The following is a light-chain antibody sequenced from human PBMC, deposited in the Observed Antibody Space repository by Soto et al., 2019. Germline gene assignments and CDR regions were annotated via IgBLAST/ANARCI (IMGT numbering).Light chain of an antibody. CDR1: SSDVGGYNY. CDR2: DVS. CDR3: CSYAGSYTV. J-gene: IGLJ2*01. Sequence: QSVLTQPRSVSGSPGQSVTISCTGTSSDVGGYNYVSWYQQHPGKAPKLMIYDVSKRPSGVPDRFSGSKSGNTASLTISGLQAEDEADYYCCSYAGSYTVFGGGTKLNVL. V-gene: IGLV2-11*01.